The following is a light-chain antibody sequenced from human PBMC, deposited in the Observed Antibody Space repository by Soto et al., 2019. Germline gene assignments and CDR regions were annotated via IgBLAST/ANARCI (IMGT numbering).Light chain of an antibody. Sequence: QSVLTQPPSASGSPGQSVTISCTGASSDVGGYNFVSWYQQHPGKAPKLMIYDVTKRPSGVPDRFSGSKSGNTASLTVSGLHADDEADYYCSSYAGSSVPVAFGGGTKVTVL. CDR1: SSDVGGYNF. CDR2: DVT. V-gene: IGLV2-8*01. CDR3: SSYAGSSVPVA. J-gene: IGLJ2*01.